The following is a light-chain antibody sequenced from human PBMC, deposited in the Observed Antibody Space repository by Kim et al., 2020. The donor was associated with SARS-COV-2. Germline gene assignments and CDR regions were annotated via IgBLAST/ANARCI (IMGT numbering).Light chain of an antibody. V-gene: IGKV1-33*01. CDR2: DAS. CDR1: QDISNY. CDR3: QQYDNLTLT. J-gene: IGKJ4*01. Sequence: DILLTQSPSTLSASVGDRATITCQASQDISNYLNWYQQKPGKAPKLLIYDASNLETGVPSRFSGSGSGTDFTFTISSLQPEDIATYYCQQYDNLTLTFGGGTKREI.